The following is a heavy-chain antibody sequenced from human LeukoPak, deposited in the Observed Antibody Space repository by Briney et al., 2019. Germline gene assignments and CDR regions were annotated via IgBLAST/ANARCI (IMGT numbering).Heavy chain of an antibody. Sequence: GESLQISCNGSGYSFTSYWIGWVRQVTEKDREWMGIIYPGDSDTRYSPSFQGQVTISADKSISTAYLQWSSLKASDTAMYYCARHAMVRGLSRWFDPWGQGTLVTVSS. J-gene: IGHJ5*02. CDR2: IYPGDSDT. CDR1: GYSFTSYW. CDR3: ARHAMVRGLSRWFDP. D-gene: IGHD3-10*01. V-gene: IGHV5-51*01.